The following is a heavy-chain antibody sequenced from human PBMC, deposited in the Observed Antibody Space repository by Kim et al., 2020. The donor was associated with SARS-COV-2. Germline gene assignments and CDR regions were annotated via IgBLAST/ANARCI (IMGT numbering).Heavy chain of an antibody. J-gene: IGHJ4*02. CDR3: ASGAYGSGSYYNALPESFDY. D-gene: IGHD3-10*01. V-gene: IGHV3-11*01. CDR1: GFTFSDYY. Sequence: GGSLRLSCAASGFTFSDYYMSWIRQAPGKGLEWVSYISSSGSTIYYADSVKGRFTISRDNAKNSLYLQMNSLRAEDTAVYYCASGAYGSGSYYNALPESFDYWGQGTLVTVSS. CDR2: ISSSGSTI.